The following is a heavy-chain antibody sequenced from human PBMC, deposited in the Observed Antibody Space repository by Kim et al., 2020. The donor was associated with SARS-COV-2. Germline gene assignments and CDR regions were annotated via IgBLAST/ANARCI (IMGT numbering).Heavy chain of an antibody. V-gene: IGHV3-7*01. J-gene: IGHJ4*02. CDR2: INQDGSEK. CDR3: ATSRSLDY. D-gene: IGHD2-2*01. Sequence: GGSLRLSCAASGFTFTSYWFSWVRQAPGKGLEWVANINQDGSEKYYVDSAKGRFTIARDNANTSLYLQVNSLRAEAPAAYDCATSRSLDYWGQGTLVIVSS. CDR1: GFTFTSYW.